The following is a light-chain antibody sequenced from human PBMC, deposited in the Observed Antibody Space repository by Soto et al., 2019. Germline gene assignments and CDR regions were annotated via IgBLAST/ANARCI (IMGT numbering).Light chain of an antibody. CDR3: QNYNSAPQLT. CDR2: TAS. J-gene: IGKJ4*01. V-gene: IGKV1-27*01. CDR1: QGISNY. Sequence: DIQMTQSPSSLSASVGDRVTITCRASQGISNYLAWYQQKPGKVPKLLIYTASTLQSGVPSRFSGSGSGTDYTLTISSLQPEDVATNYCQNYNSAPQLTCGGGTKVEIK.